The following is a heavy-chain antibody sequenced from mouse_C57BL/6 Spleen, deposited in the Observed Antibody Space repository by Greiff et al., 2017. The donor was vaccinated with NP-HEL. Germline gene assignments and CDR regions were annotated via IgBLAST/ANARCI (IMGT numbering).Heavy chain of an antibody. Sequence: ESGPGLVKPSQSLSLTCSVTGYSITSGYYWNWIRQFPGNKLEWMGYISYDGSNNYNPSLKNRISITRDTSKNQFFLKLNSVTTEDTATYYCARFTTVYAMDYWGQGTSVTVSS. CDR2: ISYDGSN. V-gene: IGHV3-6*01. D-gene: IGHD1-1*01. CDR1: GYSITSGYY. J-gene: IGHJ4*01. CDR3: ARFTTVYAMDY.